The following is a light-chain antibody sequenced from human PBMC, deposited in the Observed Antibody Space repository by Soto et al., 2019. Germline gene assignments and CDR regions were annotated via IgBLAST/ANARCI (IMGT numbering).Light chain of an antibody. CDR2: DVS. CDR1: SSDVGGYNY. V-gene: IGLV2-11*01. J-gene: IGLJ1*01. Sequence: QSALTQPRSVSGSPGQSVTISCTGTSSDVGGYNYVSWYQHHPGKAPKLMIYDVSKRPSGVPDRFSGSKSGNTASLTISGLQAEDEADYYCCSYAGSYIDVFGTGTKLTVL. CDR3: CSYAGSYIDV.